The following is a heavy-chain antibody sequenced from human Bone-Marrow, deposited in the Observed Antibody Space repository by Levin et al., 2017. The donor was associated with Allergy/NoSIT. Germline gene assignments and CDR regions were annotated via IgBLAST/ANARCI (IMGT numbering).Heavy chain of an antibody. Sequence: PGGSLRLSCAASGFIFSDYYMSWIRQAPGKGLEWVAYINTAGSTIYYTDSVRGRFAISRDNSKNSLYLHMSSLRAEDTALYYCARDGGLIDYWGQGTLVTVSS. CDR1: GFIFSDYY. CDR2: INTAGSTI. V-gene: IGHV3-11*01. J-gene: IGHJ4*02. CDR3: ARDGGLIDY. D-gene: IGHD3-16*01.